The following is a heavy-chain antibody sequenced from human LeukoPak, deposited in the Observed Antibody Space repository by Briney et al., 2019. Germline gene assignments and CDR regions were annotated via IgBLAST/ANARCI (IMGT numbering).Heavy chain of an antibody. J-gene: IGHJ6*02. Sequence: KPSETLSLTCTVSGGSISSYYWSWIRQPPGKGLEWIGYIYYSGSTNYNPSLKSRVTISVDTSKNQFSLKLSSVTAADTVVYYCARDYRGWYSSSWYGYYYYYGMDVWGQGTTVTVSS. V-gene: IGHV4-59*01. D-gene: IGHD6-13*01. CDR3: ARDYRGWYSSSWYGYYYYYGMDV. CDR2: IYYSGST. CDR1: GGSISSYY.